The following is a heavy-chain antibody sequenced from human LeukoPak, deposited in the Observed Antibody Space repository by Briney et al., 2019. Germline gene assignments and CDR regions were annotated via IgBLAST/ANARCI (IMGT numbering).Heavy chain of an antibody. V-gene: IGHV4-39*07. Sequence: SETLSLTCTVSGGSISSSSYYWGWIRQPPGKGLEWIGSIYYSGSTYYNPSLKSRVTISVDTSKNQFSLKLSSVTAADTAVYYCARDYGGSYYYFDYWGQGTLVTVSS. D-gene: IGHD1-26*01. CDR3: ARDYGGSYYYFDY. CDR2: IYYSGST. J-gene: IGHJ4*02. CDR1: GGSISSSSYY.